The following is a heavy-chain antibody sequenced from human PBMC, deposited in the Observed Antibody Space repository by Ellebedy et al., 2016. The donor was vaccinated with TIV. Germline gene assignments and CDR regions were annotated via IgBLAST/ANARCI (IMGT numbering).Heavy chain of an antibody. CDR2: ISSSRSYI. Sequence: PGGSLRLSCAASGFTFSSYSMNWVRQAPGKGLEWVSSISSSRSYIYYADSVKGRFTISRDNAKNSLYLQMNSLRAEDTAVYYCASSDYSNHNWFDPWGQGTLVTVSS. V-gene: IGHV3-21*01. CDR3: ASSDYSNHNWFDP. CDR1: GFTFSSYS. J-gene: IGHJ5*02. D-gene: IGHD4-11*01.